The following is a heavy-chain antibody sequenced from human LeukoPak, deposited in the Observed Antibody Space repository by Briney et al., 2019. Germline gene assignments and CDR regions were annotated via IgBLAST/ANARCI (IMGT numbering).Heavy chain of an antibody. CDR2: ISGSGGST. V-gene: IGHV3-23*01. J-gene: IGHJ4*02. CDR1: GFTFSSYA. Sequence: HPGGSLRLSCAASGFTFSSYAMSWVRQAPGKGLEWVSAISGSGGSTYYADSVKGRFTISRDNSKNTLYLQMNSLRAEDTAVYYCARDRAIAVAGTPYWGQGTLVTVSS. CDR3: ARDRAIAVAGTPY. D-gene: IGHD6-19*01.